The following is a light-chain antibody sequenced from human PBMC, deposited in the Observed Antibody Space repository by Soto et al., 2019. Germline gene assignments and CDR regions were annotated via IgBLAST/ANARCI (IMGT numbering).Light chain of an antibody. CDR3: QQYRSSPRT. CDR2: GAS. CDR1: HSVSSSY. Sequence: EIVLTQSPGTLSLSPGERATLSCRASHSVSSSYFAWYQQKPCQSPRLLIYGASSRATGIPDRFSGSGSGTDFTLTISRLEPEDFAVYYFQQYRSSPRTFGQGTKVEIK. J-gene: IGKJ1*01. V-gene: IGKV3-20*01.